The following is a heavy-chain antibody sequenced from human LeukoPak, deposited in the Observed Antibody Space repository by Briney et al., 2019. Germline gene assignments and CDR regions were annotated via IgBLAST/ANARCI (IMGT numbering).Heavy chain of an antibody. CDR2: INSDGSST. CDR3: ARDVYYYYYMDV. J-gene: IGHJ6*03. CDR1: GFTFSSYW. Sequence: PGGSLRLSCAASGFTFSSYWMHWVRQAPGKGLVWVSRINSDGSSTSYADSVKGRFTISRDNAKNTLYLQMNSLGAEDTAVYYCARDVYYYYYMDVWGKGTRSPSP. V-gene: IGHV3-74*01.